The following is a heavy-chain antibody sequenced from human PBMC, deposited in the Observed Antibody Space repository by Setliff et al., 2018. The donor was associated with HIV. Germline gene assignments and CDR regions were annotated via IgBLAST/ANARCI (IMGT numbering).Heavy chain of an antibody. CDR2: VSSRGDT. J-gene: IGHJ4*02. D-gene: IGHD3-10*01. CDR1: DSGTYY. V-gene: IGHV4-4*07. CDR3: ARGRFHRLHRPYSGSGSLGIQYFDY. Sequence: SETLSLTCTVSDSGTYYWSWIRQPAGKGLEWIGRVSSRGDTNYNPSLKSRVTISVDTSKSQFSLRLNSVTATDTALYYCARGRFHRLHRPYSGSGSLGIQYFDYWGQRTLVTVSS.